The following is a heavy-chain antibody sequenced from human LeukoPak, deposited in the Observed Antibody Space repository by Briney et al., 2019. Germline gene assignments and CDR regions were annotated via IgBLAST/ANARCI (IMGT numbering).Heavy chain of an antibody. V-gene: IGHV4-30-4*01. CDR3: ARDRVRGYSYGRGFYGMDA. CDR1: GGSISSGVYY. D-gene: IGHD5-18*01. J-gene: IGHJ6*02. Sequence: PSETLSLTCTVSGGSISSGVYYWSWIRQPPGKGLEWIGYIYYSGSTYYNPSLKSRVTISVDTSKNQFSLKLSSVTAADTAVYYCARDRVRGYSYGRGFYGMDAWGQGTTVTVSS. CDR2: IYYSGST.